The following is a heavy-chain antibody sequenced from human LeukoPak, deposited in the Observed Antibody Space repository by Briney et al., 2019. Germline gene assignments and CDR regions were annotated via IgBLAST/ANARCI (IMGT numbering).Heavy chain of an antibody. Sequence: GGSLRLSCAASGFTFSSFEMNWVRQAPGKGLAWISYMSSTGTTIYYADSVKGRFTISRDNAKNSLYLQMNSLRVEDTAVYYCARVGRYGADYWGQGTLVTVSS. J-gene: IGHJ4*02. CDR3: ARVGRYGADY. CDR1: GFTFSSFE. V-gene: IGHV3-48*03. D-gene: IGHD4/OR15-4a*01. CDR2: MSSTGTTI.